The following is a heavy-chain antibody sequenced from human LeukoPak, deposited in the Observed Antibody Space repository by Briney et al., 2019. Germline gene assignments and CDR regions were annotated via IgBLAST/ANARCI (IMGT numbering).Heavy chain of an antibody. D-gene: IGHD3-22*01. CDR2: ISYDGSNK. Sequence: GGSLRLSCAASGFTFSSNAMHWVRQAPGKGLEWVAVISYDGSNKYYADSVKGRFTISRDNSKDTLYLQMSSVRVDDTAVYYCARDRGRYYDSRGFYWGYYFDSWGQGILVTVST. V-gene: IGHV3-30-3*01. J-gene: IGHJ4*02. CDR3: ARDRGRYYDSRGFYWGYYFDS. CDR1: GFTFSSNA.